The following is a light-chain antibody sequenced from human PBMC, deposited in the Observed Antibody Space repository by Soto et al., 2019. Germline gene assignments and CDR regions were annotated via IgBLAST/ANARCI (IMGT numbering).Light chain of an antibody. Sequence: EIVMPQSPATLSVSPGEVATLSCRASQSVSTHLAWYQQIPGQAPRLLIYGTSTRAAGIPARFSGRRSGTEFTFTIRSLEPEDSAVYSCQHRHLWPITFGQGTDWRL. V-gene: IGKV3-15*01. CDR2: GTS. J-gene: IGKJ5*01. CDR1: QSVSTH. CDR3: QHRHLWPIT.